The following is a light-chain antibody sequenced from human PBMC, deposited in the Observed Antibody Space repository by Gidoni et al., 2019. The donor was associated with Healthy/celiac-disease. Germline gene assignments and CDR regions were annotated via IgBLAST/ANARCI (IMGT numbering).Light chain of an antibody. CDR2: AAS. Sequence: DIQMTQSPSSVSASVGDRVTSTCRASQGSSSWLAWYQQKPGKAPKLLIYAASSFQSVVPSRFSGSGSGTDFTLTISSLQPEDFATYYCQQANSFPRTFGQGTKLEIK. CDR3: QQANSFPRT. CDR1: QGSSSW. J-gene: IGKJ2*01. V-gene: IGKV1D-12*01.